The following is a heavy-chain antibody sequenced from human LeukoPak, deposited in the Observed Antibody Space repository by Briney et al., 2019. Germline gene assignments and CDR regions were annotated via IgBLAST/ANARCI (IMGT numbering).Heavy chain of an antibody. CDR1: GGSFSGYY. CDR2: INHSGST. CDR3: ARGHTAVTRHFDF. J-gene: IGHJ4*02. V-gene: IGHV4-34*01. Sequence: SETLSLTCAVYGGSFSGYYWSWIRQPPGKGLEWIGEINHSGSTNYNPSLKSRVTISVDTSKNQFSLKLSSVTAADTAVYYCARGHTAVTRHFDFWGQGTLVTVSS. D-gene: IGHD4-17*01.